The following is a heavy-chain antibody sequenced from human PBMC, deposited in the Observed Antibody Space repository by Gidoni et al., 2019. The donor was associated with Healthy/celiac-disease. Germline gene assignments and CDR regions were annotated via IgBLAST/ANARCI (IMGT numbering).Heavy chain of an antibody. D-gene: IGHD1-1*01. CDR3: ARAGPQLQPDY. CDR2: IIPIFGTA. J-gene: IGHJ4*02. CDR1: GGTFSSYA. Sequence: HVQLVQSGSEVKKPVSSLTFSCKASGGTFSSYAISWVRQAHGQGLEWMGGIIPIFGTANYAQKFQGRVTITADESTSTAYMELSSLRSEDTAVYYCARAGPQLQPDYWGQGTLVTVSS. V-gene: IGHV1-69*01.